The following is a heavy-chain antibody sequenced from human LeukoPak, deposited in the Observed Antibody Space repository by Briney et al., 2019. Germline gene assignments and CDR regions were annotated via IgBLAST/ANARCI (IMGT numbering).Heavy chain of an antibody. Sequence: ASETLSLTCAVYGGSFSGYYWSWIRQPPGKGLEWIGEINHSGSTNYNPSLKSRVTISVDTSKNQFSLKLSPVTAADTAVYYCARPESGSDAFDIWGQGTMVTVSS. J-gene: IGHJ3*02. V-gene: IGHV4-34*01. CDR2: INHSGST. D-gene: IGHD3-10*01. CDR3: ARPESGSDAFDI. CDR1: GGSFSGYY.